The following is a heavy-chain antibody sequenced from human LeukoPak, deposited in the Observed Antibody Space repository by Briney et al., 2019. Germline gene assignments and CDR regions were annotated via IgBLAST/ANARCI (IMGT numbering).Heavy chain of an antibody. CDR3: ARISGSGWSIYYFDY. J-gene: IGHJ4*02. V-gene: IGHV5-51*01. D-gene: IGHD6-19*01. Sequence: GESLKISCKGSGYSFTSYWFGWVRQMPGKGLEWMGIIYPGDSDTRYSPPFQGQVTISADKSISTAYLQWSSLKASDTAMYYCARISGSGWSIYYFDYWGQGTLVTVSS. CDR1: GYSFTSYW. CDR2: IYPGDSDT.